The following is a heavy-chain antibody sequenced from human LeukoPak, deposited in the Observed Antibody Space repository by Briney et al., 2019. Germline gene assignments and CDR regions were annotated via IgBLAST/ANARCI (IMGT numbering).Heavy chain of an antibody. CDR1: GFTFSSYA. Sequence: GRSLRLSCAASGFTFSSYAMHWVRQAPGKGLEWVAVISYDGGHKYYADSVEGRFTISRDNSNNMLYLQMNSLRPEDTAVCYCARARSVGAPTRFDYWGQGTLVTV. D-gene: IGHD1-26*01. J-gene: IGHJ4*02. V-gene: IGHV3-30-3*01. CDR3: ARARSVGAPTRFDY. CDR2: ISYDGGHK.